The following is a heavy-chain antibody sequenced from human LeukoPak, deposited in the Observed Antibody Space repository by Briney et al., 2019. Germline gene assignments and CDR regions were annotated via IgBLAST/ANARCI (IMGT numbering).Heavy chain of an antibody. J-gene: IGHJ3*02. CDR1: GFTFSSYE. Sequence: GGSLRLSCAASGFTFSSYEMNWVRQAPGKGLEWVSYICSSGSTIYYADSVKGRFTISRDNAKNSLYLQMNSLRAEDTAVYYCARDKRLLRLGELSLYDAFDIWGQGTMVTVSS. CDR2: ICSSGSTI. CDR3: ARDKRLLRLGELSLYDAFDI. D-gene: IGHD3-16*02. V-gene: IGHV3-48*03.